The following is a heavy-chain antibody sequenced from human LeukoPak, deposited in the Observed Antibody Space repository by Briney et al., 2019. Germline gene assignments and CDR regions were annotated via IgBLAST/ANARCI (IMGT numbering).Heavy chain of an antibody. CDR3: ARVIRSIAVAGGRFDP. Sequence: GASVKVSCKSSGYTFTSYGIIWVRQAPGQGLEWMGWISAYNGNTNYAQKLQGRVTMTTDTSTSTAYMELRSLRSDDTAVYYCARVIRSIAVAGGRFDPWGQGTLVTVSS. V-gene: IGHV1-18*01. D-gene: IGHD6-19*01. CDR2: ISAYNGNT. CDR1: GYTFTSYG. J-gene: IGHJ5*02.